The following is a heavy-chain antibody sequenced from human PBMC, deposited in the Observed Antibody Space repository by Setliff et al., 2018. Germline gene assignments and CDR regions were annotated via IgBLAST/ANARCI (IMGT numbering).Heavy chain of an antibody. D-gene: IGHD4-17*01. CDR2: IRSSNSYT. V-gene: IGHV3-11*05. CDR3: AKDLASGDYVYYFDY. Sequence: PGGSLRLSCAASGFTFSSLWMSWVRQAPGKGLEWVSYIRSSNSYTNYADSVKGRFTISRDNAKNSLYLQMNSLRAEDTAVYYCAKDLASGDYVYYFDYWGQGTLVTVSS. J-gene: IGHJ4*02. CDR1: GFTFSSLW.